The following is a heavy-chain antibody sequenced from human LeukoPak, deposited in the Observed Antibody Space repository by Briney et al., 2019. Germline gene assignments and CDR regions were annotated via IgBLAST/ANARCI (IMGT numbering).Heavy chain of an antibody. V-gene: IGHV4-38-2*02. CDR2: MYHSGST. J-gene: IGHJ6*03. CDR3: ARVYYYYYYMDV. CDR1: GYSISSGYY. Sequence: SETLSLTCTVSGYSISSGYYWGWIRQPPGKGLEWIGSMYHSGSTYYNPSLKSRVTISVDTSKNQFSLKLSSVTAADTAVYYCARVYYYYYYMDVWGKGTTVTVSS.